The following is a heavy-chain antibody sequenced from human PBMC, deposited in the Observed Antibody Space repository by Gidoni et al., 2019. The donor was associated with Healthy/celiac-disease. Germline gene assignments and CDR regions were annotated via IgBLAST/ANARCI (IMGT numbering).Heavy chain of an antibody. Sequence: QVQLVESGGGVVQPGRSLRLSCAASGFTFSSYAMHWVRQAPGKGLEWVAVISYDGSNKYYADSVKGRFTISRDNSKNTLYLQMNSLRAEDTAVYYCARDAGERLGELWVFDYWGQGTLVTVSS. CDR3: ARDAGERLGELWVFDY. D-gene: IGHD3-16*01. J-gene: IGHJ4*02. CDR2: ISYDGSNK. V-gene: IGHV3-30-3*01. CDR1: GFTFSSYA.